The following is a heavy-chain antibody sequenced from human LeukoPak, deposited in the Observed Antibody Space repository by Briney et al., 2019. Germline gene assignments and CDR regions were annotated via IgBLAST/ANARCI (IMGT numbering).Heavy chain of an antibody. CDR3: ARRAVAGNGVVGYYYMDV. CDR2: IYYSGST. D-gene: IGHD6-19*01. CDR1: SDSISSSSYY. Sequence: SETLSLTCTVSSDSISSSSYYWGWIRQPPGKGLEWIGTIYYSGSTNYNPSLKSRVTISVDTSKNQFSLKLSSVTAADTAVYYCARRAVAGNGVVGYYYMDVWGKGTTVTISS. V-gene: IGHV4-39*07. J-gene: IGHJ6*03.